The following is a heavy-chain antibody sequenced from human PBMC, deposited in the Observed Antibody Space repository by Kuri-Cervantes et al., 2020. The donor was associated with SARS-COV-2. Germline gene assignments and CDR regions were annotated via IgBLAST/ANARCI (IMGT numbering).Heavy chain of an antibody. J-gene: IGHJ6*03. V-gene: IGHV5-51*01. CDR2: IYPGDSDT. CDR1: GYSFSTYW. D-gene: IGHD2-15*01. Sequence: GESLKISCTGAGYSFSTYWIGWVRQMPGKGLEWMGIIYPGDSDTRYSPSFQGQVTISADKSISTAYLQWSSLKASDTAMYYCARGGGPSLRYYYYYMDVWGKGTTVTVSS. CDR3: ARGGGPSLRYYYYYMDV.